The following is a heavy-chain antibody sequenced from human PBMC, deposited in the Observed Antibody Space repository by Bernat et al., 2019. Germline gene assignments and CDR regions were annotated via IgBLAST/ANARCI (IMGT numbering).Heavy chain of an antibody. D-gene: IGHD2-15*01. CDR3: TTDPYHLRIWY. CDR2: IKSKTDGGTK. Sequence: EVHLVESGGGLVKPGGSLRLSCVASGFGFNNAWMNWVRQAPGKGLEWVGRIKSKTDGGTKDYAAPVKGRFTISRDDSKNTLYLQMNSLKTEDTAVYYCTTDPYHLRIWYWGQGTLVTVSS. CDR1: GFGFNNAW. V-gene: IGHV3-15*07. J-gene: IGHJ4*02.